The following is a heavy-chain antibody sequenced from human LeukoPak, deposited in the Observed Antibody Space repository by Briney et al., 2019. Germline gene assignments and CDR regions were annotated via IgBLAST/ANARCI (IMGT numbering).Heavy chain of an antibody. V-gene: IGHV4-34*01. CDR1: GGSFSGYY. CDR3: ARGLTFEYFQH. CDR2: INHCGST. J-gene: IGHJ1*01. Sequence: SETLSLTCAVCGGSFSGYYWSWIRQPPGKGLEWMGEINHCGSTNYNPSLKSRVTISVDTSKNQFSLKLSSVTAADTAVYYCARGLTFEYFQHWGQGTLVTVSS.